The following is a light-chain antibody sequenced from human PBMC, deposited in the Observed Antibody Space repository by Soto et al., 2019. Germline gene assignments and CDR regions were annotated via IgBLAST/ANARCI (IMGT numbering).Light chain of an antibody. V-gene: IGLV2-23*02. CDR3: CSFTNSGTFV. CDR2: EVT. J-gene: IGLJ1*01. Sequence: SALPQPASVSGSPGQSITIACSGTSSDVGSHIAVTWYQQPPGKVPRLIIYEVTKRPSGISNRFSGSKSGNSASLTISGLQAEDEADYYCCSFTNSGTFVFGTGTKVTVL. CDR1: SSDVGSHIA.